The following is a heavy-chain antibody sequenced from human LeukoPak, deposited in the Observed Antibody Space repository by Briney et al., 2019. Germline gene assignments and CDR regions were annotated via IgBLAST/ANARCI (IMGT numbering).Heavy chain of an antibody. V-gene: IGHV1-2*02. Sequence: AASVKVSCKASGYTFTGYYMHWVRQAPGQGLEWMGWINPNSGSTNYAQKFQGRVTMTRDTSISTAYMELSRLRSDDTAVYYCARVTQTDYDFDYWGQGALVTVSS. CDR3: ARVTQTDYDFDY. D-gene: IGHD4-17*01. CDR2: INPNSGST. CDR1: GYTFTGYY. J-gene: IGHJ4*02.